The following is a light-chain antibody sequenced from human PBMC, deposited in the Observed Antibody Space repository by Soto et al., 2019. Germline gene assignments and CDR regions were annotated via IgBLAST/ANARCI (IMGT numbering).Light chain of an antibody. CDR3: QQSYSTPRT. CDR2: TAS. CDR1: QTIAKY. V-gene: IGKV1-39*01. J-gene: IGKJ1*01. Sequence: DIQMTQSPSSLSASVGDRVTITCRASQTIAKYLNWYQQKPGKAPTLLIYTASTLQTGVPSRFSGTGSGTDFTLTVSSLQPEDSATYYCQQSYSTPRTFGQGTKVEIK.